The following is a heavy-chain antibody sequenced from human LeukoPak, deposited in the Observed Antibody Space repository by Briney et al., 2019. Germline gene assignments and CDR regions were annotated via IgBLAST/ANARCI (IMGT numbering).Heavy chain of an antibody. CDR2: INWNGGRT. D-gene: IGHD3-9*01. J-gene: IGHJ5*02. Sequence: GGSLRLSCAASGFNFDDSGFRFDDYGMSWVRQVPGKGLEWVSGINWNGGRTGYADSVKGRFTISRDNAKNSLYLQMDSLRAEDTAFYYCTGLNTSYYDIPGDWFDPWGQGTLVTVSS. V-gene: IGHV3-20*04. CDR3: TGLNTSYYDIPGDWFDP. CDR1: GFNFDDSGFRFDDYG.